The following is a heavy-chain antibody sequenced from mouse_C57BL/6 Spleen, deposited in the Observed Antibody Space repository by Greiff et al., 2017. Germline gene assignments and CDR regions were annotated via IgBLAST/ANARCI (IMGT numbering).Heavy chain of an antibody. CDR1: GYTFTDYV. V-gene: IGHV1-15*01. J-gene: IGHJ2*01. CDR3: TRSPSTTVVEGFDY. CDR2: IDPATGGN. D-gene: IGHD1-1*01. Sequence: QVQLQQSGAELVRPGASVTLSCKASGYTFTDYVMHWVKQTPVHGLEWIGAIDPATGGNAYNQKFKGKAILTADKSSSTAYMELRSLTSEDSAGYYCTRSPSTTVVEGFDYWGQGTTLTVSS.